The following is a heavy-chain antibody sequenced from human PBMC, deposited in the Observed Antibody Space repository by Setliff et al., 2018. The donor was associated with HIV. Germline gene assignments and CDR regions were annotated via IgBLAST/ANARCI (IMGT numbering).Heavy chain of an antibody. V-gene: IGHV4-31*03. Sequence: SETLSLTCTVSGGSISSGGYYWSWIRQQPGRGLEWIGYIYYSGSTYYNPSLKSRVTISVDTSKNQFSLKLSSVTAADTAVYYCARGYPVSYYYYMDVWGKGTTVTVSS. J-gene: IGHJ6*03. CDR3: ARGYPVSYYYYMDV. D-gene: IGHD3-16*02. CDR2: IYYSGST. CDR1: GGSISSGGYY.